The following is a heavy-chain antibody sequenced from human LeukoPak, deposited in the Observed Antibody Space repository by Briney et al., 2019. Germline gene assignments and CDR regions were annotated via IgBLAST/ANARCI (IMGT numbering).Heavy chain of an antibody. D-gene: IGHD6-13*01. CDR2: IYYSGST. CDR1: GGSISSYY. J-gene: IGHJ5*02. Sequence: SETLSLTCTVSGGSISSYYWSWIRQPPGKGLEWVGYIYYSGSTNYNPSLKSRVTISVDTSKNQFSLKLSSVTAADTAVYYCARLFHSPEAAAAGSWFDPWGQGTLVTVSS. V-gene: IGHV4-59*01. CDR3: ARLFHSPEAAAAGSWFDP.